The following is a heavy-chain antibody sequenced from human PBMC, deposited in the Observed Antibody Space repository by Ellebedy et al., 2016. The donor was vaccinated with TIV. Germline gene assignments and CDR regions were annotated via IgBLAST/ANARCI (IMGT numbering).Heavy chain of an antibody. CDR2: ISSDGSST. V-gene: IGHV3-74*01. CDR1: GFTFRNYW. Sequence: GESLKISCAASGFTFRNYWMHWVCRAPGKGLVWVSRISSDGSSTSYADSVKGRFTISRDNAKNTLYLQMNSLRVEDTAVYYCAGVMGFGEFAYWGQGALVTVSS. J-gene: IGHJ4*02. D-gene: IGHD3-10*01. CDR3: AGVMGFGEFAY.